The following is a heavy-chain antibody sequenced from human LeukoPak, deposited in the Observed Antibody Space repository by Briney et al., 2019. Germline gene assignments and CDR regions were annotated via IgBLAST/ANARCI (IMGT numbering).Heavy chain of an antibody. D-gene: IGHD3-16*02. Sequence: GGSLRLSCAASGFTFSSYGMHWVRQAPGKGLEWVSFIRYDGNNKYYGDSVKGRFTISRDNSKNTLYLQMNSLIPEDTAVYYCAKSPTRGVIDLFDSWGQGTLVTVSS. CDR3: AKSPTRGVIDLFDS. CDR2: IRYDGNNK. J-gene: IGHJ4*02. V-gene: IGHV3-30*02. CDR1: GFTFSSYG.